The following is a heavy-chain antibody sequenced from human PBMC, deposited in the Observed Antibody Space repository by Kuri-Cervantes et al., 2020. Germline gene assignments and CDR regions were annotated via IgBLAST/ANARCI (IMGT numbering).Heavy chain of an antibody. J-gene: IGHJ5*02. D-gene: IGHD5-12*01. CDR3: ARRIGYSGYLGP. Sequence: ASVKVSCKASGYTFTGYYMHWVRQAPGQGLEWMGWISPNSGGTKYAQKFEGRVTMTRDTSISIVYMELSRLRSDDTAVYYCARRIGYSGYLGPWGQGTLVTVSS. V-gene: IGHV1-2*02. CDR2: ISPNSGGT. CDR1: GYTFTGYY.